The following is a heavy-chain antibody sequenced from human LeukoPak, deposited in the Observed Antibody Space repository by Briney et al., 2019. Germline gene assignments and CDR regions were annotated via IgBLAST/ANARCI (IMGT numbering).Heavy chain of an antibody. D-gene: IGHD3-22*01. CDR3: ARARSSGYYNAFDI. V-gene: IGHV3-7*04. CDR1: GFTFSAYW. Sequence: PGESLRLSCAASGFTFSAYWMTWVRQAPGKGLAWVANIIEGGDVKYYVDSVKGRFTISRDNAKNSLYLQMNSLRAEDTAVYYCARARSSGYYNAFDIWGQGTMVTVSS. J-gene: IGHJ3*02. CDR2: IIEGGDVK.